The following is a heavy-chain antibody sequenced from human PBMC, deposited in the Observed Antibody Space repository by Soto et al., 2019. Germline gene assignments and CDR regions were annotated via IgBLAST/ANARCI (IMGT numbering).Heavy chain of an antibody. CDR3: ARSRWVVAATYYYYGMDV. D-gene: IGHD2-15*01. V-gene: IGHV1-69*01. Sequence: QVQLVQSGAEVKKPGSSVKVSCKASGGTFSSYAISWVRQAPGQGLEWMGGIIPIFGTANYAQKFQGRVTITADEPTSTAYMELSSLRSEDTAVYYCARSRWVVAATYYYYGMDVWGQGTTVTVSS. CDR2: IIPIFGTA. J-gene: IGHJ6*02. CDR1: GGTFSSYA.